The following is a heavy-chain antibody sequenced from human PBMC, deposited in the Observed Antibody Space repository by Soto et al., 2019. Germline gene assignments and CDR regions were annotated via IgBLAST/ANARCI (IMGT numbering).Heavy chain of an antibody. Sequence: EVQLVESGGGLVQPGGSLRLSCAASGFTFSAYSMNWVRQAPGKGLEWVSYIGSTGSGTYYADSVMGRFTISRENARSSVYAQMDSRRANETAVYHFASALRSSVPAYAVDIWGQGTLVTASS. CDR1: GFTFSAYS. D-gene: IGHD2-2*01. V-gene: IGHV3-48*04. CDR3: ASALRSSVPAYAVDI. J-gene: IGHJ3*02. CDR2: IGSTGSGT.